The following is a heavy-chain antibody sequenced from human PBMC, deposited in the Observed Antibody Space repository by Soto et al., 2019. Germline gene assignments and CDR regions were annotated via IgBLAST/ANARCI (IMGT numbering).Heavy chain of an antibody. V-gene: IGHV3-21*01. CDR3: ARALGLRYFDWLYY. J-gene: IGHJ4*02. CDR1: GFTFSSYS. Sequence: GSLRLSCAASGFTFSSYSMNWVRQAPGKGLEWVSSISSSSSYIYYADSVKVRFTISRYNAKNSLYLQINSLRAEDTAVYYCARALGLRYFDWLYYWGQGT. D-gene: IGHD3-9*01. CDR2: ISSSSSYI.